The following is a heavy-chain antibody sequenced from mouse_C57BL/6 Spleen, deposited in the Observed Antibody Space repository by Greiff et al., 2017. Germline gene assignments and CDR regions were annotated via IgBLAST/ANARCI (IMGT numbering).Heavy chain of an antibody. J-gene: IGHJ1*03. D-gene: IGHD2-5*01. V-gene: IGHV1-15*01. CDR3: TRPYSNYVDWYFDV. Sequence: VQLQQSGAELVRPGASVTLSCKASGYTFTDYEMHWVKQTPVHGLEWIGAIDPETGGTAYNQKFKGKAILTADKSSSTAYMELRSLTSEDSAVYYCTRPYSNYVDWYFDVWGTGTTVTVSS. CDR1: GYTFTDYE. CDR2: IDPETGGT.